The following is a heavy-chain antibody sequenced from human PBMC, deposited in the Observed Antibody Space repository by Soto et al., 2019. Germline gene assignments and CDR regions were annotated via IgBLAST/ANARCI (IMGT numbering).Heavy chain of an antibody. CDR2: ISGTGGAA. CDR1: GFTFGHFA. Sequence: PGGSLRLSCAASGFTFGHFAMSWVLQAPGKGLEWVAGISGTGGAAYYADSVKGRFTISRDNSRNTLFLQMNSLRVDDTAIYYCAKPEEVVRGFDFWGLGTLVTVSS. V-gene: IGHV3-23*01. J-gene: IGHJ4*02. D-gene: IGHD6-6*01. CDR3: AKPEEVVRGFDF.